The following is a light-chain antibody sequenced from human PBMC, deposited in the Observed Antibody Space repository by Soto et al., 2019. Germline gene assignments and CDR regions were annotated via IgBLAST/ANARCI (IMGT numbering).Light chain of an antibody. V-gene: IGLV2-14*01. Sequence: QSALTQPASVSGSPGPSITISCTGTSSDVDTYKYVSWYQQHPGKAPKLMIYEVSYRPSGVSDRFSGAKSGNTASLTISGLQAEDEADYYCCSYAGSTTRVQFGGGTKLTVL. CDR2: EVS. J-gene: IGLJ2*01. CDR3: CSYAGSTTRVQ. CDR1: SSDVDTYKY.